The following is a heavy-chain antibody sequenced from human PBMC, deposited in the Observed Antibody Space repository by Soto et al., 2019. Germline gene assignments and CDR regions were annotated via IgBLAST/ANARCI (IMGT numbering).Heavy chain of an antibody. J-gene: IGHJ5*02. D-gene: IGHD3-16*02. CDR1: GYTFTNYG. V-gene: IGHV1-18*04. CDR2: ISTNSGHT. Sequence: QVQLVQSGAEVKKPGASVKVSCKASGYTFTNYGISWVRQAPGQGLEWMGWISTNSGHTDYAQNLRGRVTMTTDTSPNTAYMEVRSLRSDDTAVYYCAREEYRQLDHWGQGTLVTVSS. CDR3: AREEYRQLDH.